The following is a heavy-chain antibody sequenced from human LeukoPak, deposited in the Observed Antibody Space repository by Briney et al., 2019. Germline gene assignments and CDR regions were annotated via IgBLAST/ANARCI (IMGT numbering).Heavy chain of an antibody. CDR2: ISGSGGST. D-gene: IGHD1-26*01. CDR3: AKDRRLRVTQWDAFDY. CDR1: GFTFRSYA. V-gene: IGHV3-23*01. Sequence: PGGSLRLSCAASGFTFRSYAMSWVRQAPGKGLEWVSAISGSGGSTYYADSVKGRFTISRDDSKNTLYLQVNSLRAEDTAVYYCAKDRRLRVTQWDAFDYWGQGTLVTASS. J-gene: IGHJ4*02.